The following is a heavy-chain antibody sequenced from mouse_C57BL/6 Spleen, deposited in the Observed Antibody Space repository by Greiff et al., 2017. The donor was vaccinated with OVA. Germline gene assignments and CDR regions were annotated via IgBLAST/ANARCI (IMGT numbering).Heavy chain of an antibody. CDR1: GYTFTDYY. CDR2: INPNNGGT. CDR3: ARGRYSNYLLYFDY. V-gene: IGHV1-26*01. J-gene: IGHJ2*01. D-gene: IGHD2-5*01. Sequence: EVQLQQSGPELVKPGASVKISCKASGYTFTDYYMNWVKQSHGKSLEWIGDINPNNGGTSYNQKFKGKATLTVDKSSSTAYMELRSLTSEDSAVYYCARGRYSNYLLYFDYWGQGTTLTVSS.